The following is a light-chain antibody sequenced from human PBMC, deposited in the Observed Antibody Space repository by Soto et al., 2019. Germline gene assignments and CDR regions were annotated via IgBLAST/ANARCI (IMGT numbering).Light chain of an antibody. CDR1: SSDVGGYDY. CDR2: NVR. J-gene: IGLJ2*01. V-gene: IGLV2-14*01. Sequence: QSALTQPASVSGSPGQSITISCTGTSSDVGGYDYVSWYQQYAGKAPKLTIYNVRNRPSGVSNRFSGSKSGNTASLTISGLQPEEEADYFCSSYTSSGTVLFGGGTKLTVL. CDR3: SSYTSSGTVL.